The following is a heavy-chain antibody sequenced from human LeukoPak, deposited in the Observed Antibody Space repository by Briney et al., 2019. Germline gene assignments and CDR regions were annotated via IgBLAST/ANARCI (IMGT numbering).Heavy chain of an antibody. CDR2: IKEDGSEK. CDR3: ARDSQHLNFDH. J-gene: IGHJ4*02. Sequence: PGGSLRLSCAASGFTFSNYWMNWVRQAPGKGLECVANIKEDGSEKYYVDSVKGRFTISRDNAKNSLYLQMDSLRAEDTAVYYCARDSQHLNFDHWGQGTLVTVPS. CDR1: GFTFSNYW. D-gene: IGHD3-3*02. V-gene: IGHV3-7*04.